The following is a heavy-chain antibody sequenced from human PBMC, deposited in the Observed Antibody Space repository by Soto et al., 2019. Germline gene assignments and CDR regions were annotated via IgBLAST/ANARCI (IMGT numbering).Heavy chain of an antibody. Sequence: ASVKPSCKVCGDRLTDLSMHWVRQAPKKGLEWMGGFDPEDGETIYAQKFQGRVTMTEDTSTDTAYMELSSLRSEDTAVYYCATFIRRYCSGGSCYHYYSLDYWGQGTLVTVSS. J-gene: IGHJ4*02. CDR1: GDRLTDLS. CDR3: ATFIRRYCSGGSCYHYYSLDY. CDR2: FDPEDGET. V-gene: IGHV1-24*01. D-gene: IGHD2-15*01.